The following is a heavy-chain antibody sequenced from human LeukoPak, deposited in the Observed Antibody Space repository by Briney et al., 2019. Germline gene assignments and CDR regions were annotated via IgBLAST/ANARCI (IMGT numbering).Heavy chain of an antibody. D-gene: IGHD6-13*01. V-gene: IGHV3-23*01. CDR3: ARVAEAAAFDF. CDR2: ISGSGGST. CDR1: GFTFSRNG. Sequence: GGSLRLSCAASGFTFSRNGMTWVRQAPGKGLEWVSAISGSGGSTYYADSVKGRFTISRDNSKNTLYLQMNSLRAEDTAVYYCARVAEAAAFDFWGQGTLVTVSS. J-gene: IGHJ4*02.